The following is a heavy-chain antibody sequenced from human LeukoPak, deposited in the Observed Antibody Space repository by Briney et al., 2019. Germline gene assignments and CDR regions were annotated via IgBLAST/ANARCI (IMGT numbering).Heavy chain of an antibody. CDR3: ARTFYDTLDSDAFDF. CDR2: INPDSGGT. Sequence: GASVKVSCKASGYTFTGYYMHWVRQAPGQGLEWMGWINPDSGGTNNAQKFQGRVTMTRDTSISTAYMELSRLRSDDTAVYYCARTFYDTLDSDAFDFWGRGTMVIVSS. CDR1: GYTFTGYY. D-gene: IGHD2/OR15-2a*01. J-gene: IGHJ3*01. V-gene: IGHV1-2*02.